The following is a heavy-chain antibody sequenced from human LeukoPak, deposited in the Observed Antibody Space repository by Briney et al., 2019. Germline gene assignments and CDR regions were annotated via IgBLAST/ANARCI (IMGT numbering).Heavy chain of an antibody. CDR3: ARTSNYWSPYFDY. V-gene: IGHV4-61*02. Sequence: PSETLSLTCTVSGGSISSGSYYWSWIRQPAGKGLEWIGRIYTSGSTNYNPSLKSRVTISVDTSKNQLSLKLSSVTAADTAVYYCARTSNYWSPYFDYWGQGALVTVSS. CDR1: GGSISSGSYY. J-gene: IGHJ4*02. CDR2: IYTSGST. D-gene: IGHD1-1*01.